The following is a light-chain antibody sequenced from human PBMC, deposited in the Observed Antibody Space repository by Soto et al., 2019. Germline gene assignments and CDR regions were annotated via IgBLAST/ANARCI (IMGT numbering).Light chain of an antibody. V-gene: IGLV2-23*01. J-gene: IGLJ1*01. CDR1: SNDVGGYNL. Sequence: QSALTQPASMSGSPGQSITISCSGTSNDVGGYNLVSWYQQHPGNAPKLMIYEDSQRPSGVSNRFSGSKSGNTASLTISGLQAEDEADYYCHSYARSNIYVFGTGTKVTVL. CDR2: EDS. CDR3: HSYARSNIYV.